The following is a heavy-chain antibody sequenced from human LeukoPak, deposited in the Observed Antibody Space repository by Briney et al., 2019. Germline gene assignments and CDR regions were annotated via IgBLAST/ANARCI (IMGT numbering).Heavy chain of an antibody. Sequence: GRSLRLSCAASGFTFSRYWMHWVRQAPGKGLVWVSRINTDGSSTSYADSVKGRFTISRDNAKNTLYLQMNSLRAEDTAVYYCASISRFLEWFFDYWGQGTLVTVSS. D-gene: IGHD3-3*01. V-gene: IGHV3-74*01. CDR3: ASISRFLEWFFDY. J-gene: IGHJ4*02. CDR1: GFTFSRYW. CDR2: INTDGSST.